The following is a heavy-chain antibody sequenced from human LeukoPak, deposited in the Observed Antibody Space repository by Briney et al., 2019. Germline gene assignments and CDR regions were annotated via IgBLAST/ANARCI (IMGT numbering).Heavy chain of an antibody. CDR3: ARPYCSGGGCYSDVFDI. CDR2: VFDSGGT. CDR1: GGSISNYW. V-gene: IGHV4-59*01. Sequence: SETLSLTCTVSGGSISNYWWSWIRQPPGKGLEWIGYVFDSGGTNYNPSLKSRVTISVDTSKNQFSLKLSSVTAADTAVYYCARPYCSGGGCYSDVFDIWGQGTMVTVSS. J-gene: IGHJ3*02. D-gene: IGHD2-15*01.